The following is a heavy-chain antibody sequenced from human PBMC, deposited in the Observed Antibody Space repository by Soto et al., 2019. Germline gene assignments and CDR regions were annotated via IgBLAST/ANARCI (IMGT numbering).Heavy chain of an antibody. CDR3: ANLGYCSGGSCHKEVYYYYGMDV. J-gene: IGHJ6*02. CDR1: GFTVSSKY. Sequence: GGSLRLSCAASGFTVSSKYMSWVRQAPGKGLEWVSLIQSGGPTYYADSVKGRFTISRDNSKNTLHLQMNSLRAEDTAVYYCANLGYCSGGSCHKEVYYYYGMDVWGQGTTVTVSS. D-gene: IGHD2-15*01. CDR2: IQSGGPT. V-gene: IGHV3-66*01.